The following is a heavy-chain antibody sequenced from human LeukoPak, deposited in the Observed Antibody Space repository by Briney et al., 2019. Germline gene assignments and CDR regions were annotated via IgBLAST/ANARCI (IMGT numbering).Heavy chain of an antibody. CDR3: AKESREYYFDY. CDR1: RFAFSGYG. CDR2: ITPSGATT. Sequence: PGGSLRLSCAASRFAFSGYGMTWVRQAPGKGLEWVSTITPSGATTYYADSVKGRFTISRDNTKNTLYVQMNSLRAEDTAVYYCAKESREYYFDYWGQGTLVTVSS. J-gene: IGHJ4*02. D-gene: IGHD3-10*01. V-gene: IGHV3-23*01.